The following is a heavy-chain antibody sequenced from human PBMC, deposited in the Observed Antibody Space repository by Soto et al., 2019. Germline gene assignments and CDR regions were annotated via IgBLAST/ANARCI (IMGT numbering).Heavy chain of an antibody. D-gene: IGHD3-9*01. V-gene: IGHV4-31*03. CDR2: VYYTGST. CDR3: ARASFERMTGYYYFDY. Sequence: LSLTCTVSGGSITTGSYYWTWIRQRPGKGLEYIGYVYYTGSTFYTPSLKSRVTISVDTSKNQFSLRLNSVTAADTAVYYCARASFERMTGYYYFDYWGQGTLVTVSS. J-gene: IGHJ4*02. CDR1: GGSITTGSYY.